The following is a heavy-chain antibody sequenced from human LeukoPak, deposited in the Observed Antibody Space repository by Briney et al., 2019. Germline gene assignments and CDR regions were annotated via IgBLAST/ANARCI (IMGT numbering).Heavy chain of an antibody. CDR1: GFTFSSYA. V-gene: IGHV3-30-3*01. CDR3: ASRGYCTNGVCLGL. CDR2: ISYDGSNK. Sequence: PGGSLRLSCAASGFTFSSYAMHWVRQAPGKGLEWVAVISYDGSNKYYADSVKGRFTISRDDAKNTLYLQMNSLRAEDTAVYYCASRGYCTNGVCLGLWGQGTLVTVSS. J-gene: IGHJ4*02. D-gene: IGHD2-8*01.